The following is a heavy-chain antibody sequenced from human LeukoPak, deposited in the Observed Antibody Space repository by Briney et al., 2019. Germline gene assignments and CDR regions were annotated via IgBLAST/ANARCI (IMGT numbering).Heavy chain of an antibody. J-gene: IGHJ4*02. V-gene: IGHV4-34*01. CDR3: ARYSRGVGY. D-gene: IGHD5-18*01. Sequence: SETLSLTCAVYGGSFSGYYWSWIRQPPGKGLEWIGEINQSGSTNYNPSLKSRVTIYVDTSKNQFSLKLSSVTAADTAVYYCARYSRGVGYWGQGTLVTVSS. CDR1: GGSFSGYY. CDR2: INQSGST.